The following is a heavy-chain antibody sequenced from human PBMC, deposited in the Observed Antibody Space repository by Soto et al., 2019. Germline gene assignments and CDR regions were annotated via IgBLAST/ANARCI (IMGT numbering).Heavy chain of an antibody. J-gene: IGHJ4*02. Sequence: SETLSLTCAVYGGPGGSFSGYYWSWIRQPPGKGLEWIGEINHSGSTNYNPSLKSRVTISKDTSKNQFSLKLSSVTAADTAVYYCARRYGPGFDYWGQGTLVTVSS. CDR2: INHSGST. D-gene: IGHD4-17*01. CDR3: ARRYGPGFDY. CDR1: GGPGGSFSGYY. V-gene: IGHV4-34*01.